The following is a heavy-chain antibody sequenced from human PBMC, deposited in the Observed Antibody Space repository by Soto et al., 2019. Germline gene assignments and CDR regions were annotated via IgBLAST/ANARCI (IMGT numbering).Heavy chain of an antibody. CDR3: ARDLGYYESSGYFDY. CDR2: IGSSDNII. V-gene: IGHV3-11*01. J-gene: IGHJ4*02. D-gene: IGHD3-22*01. Sequence: GGSLRLSCAASGFTFSDYYMSWIRQAPGKGPEWVSYIGSSDNIIYYADSVKGRFTISRDNAKNSLYLQMNSLRAEDTAVYYCARDLGYYESSGYFDYWGQGTLVTVSS. CDR1: GFTFSDYY.